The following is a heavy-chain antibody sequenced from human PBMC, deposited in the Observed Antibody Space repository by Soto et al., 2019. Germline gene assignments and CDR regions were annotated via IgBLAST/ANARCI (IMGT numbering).Heavy chain of an antibody. CDR1: GDSIVGFY. CDR2: INHAEST. Sequence: ATLSLTCTVSGDSIVGFYWGWIRQPPGKGLEWIGYINHAESTYYSPSLQSRVTISLDSSKTQFSLILTSVTAADTAVYFCARFRRNYFDYWGQGTLVTVSS. CDR3: ARFRRNYFDY. V-gene: IGHV4-59*01. J-gene: IGHJ4*02. D-gene: IGHD3-10*01.